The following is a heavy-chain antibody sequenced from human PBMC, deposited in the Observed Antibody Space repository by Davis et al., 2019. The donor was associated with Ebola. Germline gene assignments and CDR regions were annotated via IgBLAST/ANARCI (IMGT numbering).Heavy chain of an antibody. CDR2: INHSGST. D-gene: IGHD4-17*01. J-gene: IGHJ6*02. V-gene: IGHV4-34*01. Sequence: PSETLSLTCAVYGGSFSGYYWSWIRQPPGKGLEWIGEINHSGSTNYNPSLKSRVTISVDTSKNQFSLKLSSVTAADTAVYYCARSYGDWHYYYGMDVWGQGTTVTVSS. CDR1: GGSFSGYY. CDR3: ARSYGDWHYYYGMDV.